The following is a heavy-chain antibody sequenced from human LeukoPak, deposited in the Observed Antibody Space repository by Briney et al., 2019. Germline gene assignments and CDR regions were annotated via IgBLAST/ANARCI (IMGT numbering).Heavy chain of an antibody. CDR1: RFTFSSHA. CDR2: IWYDGRER. J-gene: IGHJ3*02. CDR3: ARDARRAFDI. V-gene: IGHV3-33*01. Sequence: GGCLRLSCVASRFTFSSHAINWVRPAPGRGGEWVAVIWYDGRERYYADSEKGRFTISRDNSRNTAYLQMNSLRVEDTAVYFCARDARRAFDIWGQGTMVTVSS.